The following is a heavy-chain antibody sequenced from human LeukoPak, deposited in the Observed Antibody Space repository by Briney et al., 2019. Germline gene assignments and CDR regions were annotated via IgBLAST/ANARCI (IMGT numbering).Heavy chain of an antibody. Sequence: GGSLRLSCAASGFTFSSYAMHWVRQAPGKGLEWVAVISYDGSNKYFADSVKGRFTISRDNSKNTLYLQMNSLRAEDTAVYYCARTSTSLLLGAFDIWGQGTMVTVSS. CDR2: ISYDGSNK. J-gene: IGHJ3*02. V-gene: IGHV3-30-3*01. CDR1: GFTFSSYA. D-gene: IGHD2-2*01. CDR3: ARTSTSLLLGAFDI.